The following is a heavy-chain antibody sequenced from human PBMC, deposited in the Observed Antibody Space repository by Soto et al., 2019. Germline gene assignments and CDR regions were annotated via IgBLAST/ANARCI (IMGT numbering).Heavy chain of an antibody. Sequence: QVQLVESGGGVVQPGRSLRLSCAASGFTFSSYGMHWVRQAPGKGLEWVAVISYDGSNKYYADSVKGRFTISRDTSKNTLYLQMNSLRAEDTAVYYCAKDTKPGKECSGGNCYSTGSDYWGQGTLVTVSS. CDR3: AKDTKPGKECSGGNCYSTGSDY. CDR2: ISYDGSNK. D-gene: IGHD2-15*01. V-gene: IGHV3-30*18. J-gene: IGHJ4*02. CDR1: GFTFSSYG.